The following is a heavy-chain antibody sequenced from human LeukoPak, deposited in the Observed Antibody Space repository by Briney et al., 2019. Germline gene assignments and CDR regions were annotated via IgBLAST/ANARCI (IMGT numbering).Heavy chain of an antibody. D-gene: IGHD5-12*01. CDR3: ARGGYSGYYY. CDR2: IYISGST. V-gene: IGHV4-61*02. Sequence: PSETLSLTCSVSGGSISSGNYYWSWIRQPAGKELEWIGRIYISGSTDYNTSLKSRATISLDTSKNQFSLKLSSVTATDTAVYYCARGGYSGYYYWGQGTLVTVSS. CDR1: GGSISSGNYY. J-gene: IGHJ4*02.